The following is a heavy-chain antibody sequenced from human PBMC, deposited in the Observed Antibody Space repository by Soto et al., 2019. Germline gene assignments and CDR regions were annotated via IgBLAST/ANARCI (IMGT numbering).Heavy chain of an antibody. CDR3: ARDGPYLGSIEANYWYFDL. V-gene: IGHV1-69*08. CDR1: GGTFSSYT. J-gene: IGHJ2*01. D-gene: IGHD6-6*01. Sequence: QVQLVQSGAEVKKPGSSVKVSCKASGGTFSSYTISWVRQAPGQGLEWMGRIIPILGIANYAQKFQGRVTIKADKSTSKAYMELSSLRSEDTAVYYCARDGPYLGSIEANYWYFDLWGRGTLVTVTS. CDR2: IIPILGIA.